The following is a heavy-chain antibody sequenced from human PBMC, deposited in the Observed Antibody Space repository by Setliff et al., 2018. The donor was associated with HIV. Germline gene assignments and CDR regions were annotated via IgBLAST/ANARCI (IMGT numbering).Heavy chain of an antibody. CDR1: GGSISSSSYY. CDR3: ARFDGSRVPAADYYFDY. Sequence: PSETLSLTCTVSGGSISSSSYYWGWIRQPPGKGLEWIGSIYYSGITYYNPSLKSRVTISVDTSKNQFSLKLSSVTAADTAVYYCARFDGSRVPAADYYFDYWGQGTLVTVSS. V-gene: IGHV4-39*01. D-gene: IGHD2-2*01. CDR2: IYYSGIT. J-gene: IGHJ4*02.